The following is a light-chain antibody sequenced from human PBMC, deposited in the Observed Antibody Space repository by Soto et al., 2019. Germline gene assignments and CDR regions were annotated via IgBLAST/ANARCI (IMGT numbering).Light chain of an antibody. CDR3: HSYDSSLRISGV. V-gene: IGLV1-40*01. CDR1: SSNIGAGYD. CDR2: GNT. J-gene: IGLJ2*01. Sequence: QSVLTQPPSVSGAPGQRVTISCTGSSSNIGAGYDVHWYQQLPGTAPKLLIYGNTNRPSGVPDRFSGSKSGTSASLAITGLQAEDEADYYCHSYDSSLRISGVFGGGTQLTVL.